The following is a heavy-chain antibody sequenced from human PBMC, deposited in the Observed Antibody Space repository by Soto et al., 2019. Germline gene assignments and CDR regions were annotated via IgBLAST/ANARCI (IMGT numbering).Heavy chain of an antibody. CDR3: PHCPLPDYGYYAPATSHVFDS. J-gene: IGHJ4*02. CDR1: GFSLSNSGVG. Sequence: QITLKESGPSPVKPTQTLTVTCTFSGFSLSNSGVGVAWIRQPPGKALEWLALIDGDNDKRYSPSLKTRLTISTYTFKPQVVMTMTNVHPLDTPTYYCPHCPLPDYGYYAPATSHVFDSWGQGPLVTVSS. V-gene: IGHV2-5*02. CDR2: IDGDNDK. D-gene: IGHD4-17*01.